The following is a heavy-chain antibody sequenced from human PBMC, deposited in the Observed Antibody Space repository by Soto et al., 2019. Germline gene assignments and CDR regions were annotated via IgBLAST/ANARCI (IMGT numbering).Heavy chain of an antibody. CDR2: ISYDGSNK. CDR3: AKYLAVYCSSTSCSSTPFDY. V-gene: IGHV3-30*18. Sequence: GGSLRLSCAASGFTFSSYGMHWVRQAPGKGLEWVAVISYDGSNKYYADSVKGRFTISRDDSKNTLYLQMTSLRAEDTAVYYCAKYLAVYCSSTSCSSTPFDYWGQGTLVTVSS. CDR1: GFTFSSYG. J-gene: IGHJ4*02. D-gene: IGHD2-2*01.